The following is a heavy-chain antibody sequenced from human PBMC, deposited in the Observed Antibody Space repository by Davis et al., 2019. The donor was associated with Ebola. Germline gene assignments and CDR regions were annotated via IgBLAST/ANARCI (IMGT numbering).Heavy chain of an antibody. D-gene: IGHD6-6*01. CDR1: GFTFSSYS. CDR3: AREKYSSSDYFDY. Sequence: GESLKISCAASGFTFSSYSMNWVRQAPGKGLEWVSSISSSSSYIYYADSVKGRFTISRDNAKNSLYLQMNSLRAEDTAVYYCAREKYSSSDYFDYWGQGTLVTVSS. CDR2: ISSSSSYI. J-gene: IGHJ4*02. V-gene: IGHV3-21*01.